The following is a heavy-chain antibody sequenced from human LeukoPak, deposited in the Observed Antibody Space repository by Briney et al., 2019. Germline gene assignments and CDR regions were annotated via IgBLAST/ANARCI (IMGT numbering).Heavy chain of an antibody. CDR3: AKMNEWVVRHATVDY. CDR2: INGSGGSK. J-gene: IGHJ4*02. CDR1: GFTFSSYT. V-gene: IGHV3-23*01. Sequence: GGSMRLACAASGFTFSSYTMNWVRQAPGEWREWVGAINGSGGSKYYEDSVKGRFTIYRDNSKTTLYLQMTSLRAEDTAVYYCAKMNEWVVRHATVDYWGQGTLVTVSS. D-gene: IGHD6-19*01.